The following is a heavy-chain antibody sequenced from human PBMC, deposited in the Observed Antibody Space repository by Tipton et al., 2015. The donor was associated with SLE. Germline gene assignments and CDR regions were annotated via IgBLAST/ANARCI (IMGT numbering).Heavy chain of an antibody. V-gene: IGHV3-21*01. CDR1: GFTFSSYS. Sequence: GSLRLSCAASGFTFSSYSMNWVRQAPGKGLEWVSCITISSSYIYYADSVKGRFTISRDNAKNSLYLQMNSLRAEDTAVYYCARDSSSNWYFDLWGRGTLVTVSS. D-gene: IGHD6-13*01. CDR3: ARDSSSNWYFDL. J-gene: IGHJ2*01. CDR2: ITISSSYI.